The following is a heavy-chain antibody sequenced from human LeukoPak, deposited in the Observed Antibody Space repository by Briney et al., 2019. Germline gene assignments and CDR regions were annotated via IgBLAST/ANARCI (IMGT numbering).Heavy chain of an antibody. Sequence: PGGSLELSCAASGFTFSSYSMNWVRQAPGQGLEWISSISSSSSYIYYADSVKGRFTISRDTATNSLYLQMNSLRAEDTAVYYCASMVVTPPDWFDPWGQGTLVTVSS. CDR2: ISSSSSYI. CDR1: GFTFSSYS. D-gene: IGHD2-15*01. J-gene: IGHJ5*02. CDR3: ASMVVTPPDWFDP. V-gene: IGHV3-21*01.